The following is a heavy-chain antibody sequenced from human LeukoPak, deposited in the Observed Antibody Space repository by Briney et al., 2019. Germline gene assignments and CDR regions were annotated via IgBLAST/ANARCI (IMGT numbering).Heavy chain of an antibody. J-gene: IGHJ4*02. V-gene: IGHV4-59*01. Sequence: SETLSLTCTVSGGSISSYYWSWIRQPPGKGLESIGYIYYSGSTKYNFSLKSRVTISVDTSKNQFSVKLSSVTAADTAVYYCARDKDGYLDYWGQGTLVTVSS. D-gene: IGHD2-15*01. CDR3: ARDKDGYLDY. CDR2: IYYSGST. CDR1: GGSISSYY.